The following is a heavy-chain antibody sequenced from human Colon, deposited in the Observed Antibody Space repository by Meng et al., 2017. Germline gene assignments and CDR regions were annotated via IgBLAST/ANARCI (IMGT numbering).Heavy chain of an antibody. CDR1: GFTFSNSA. D-gene: IGHD5-18*01. V-gene: IGHV3-23*01. CDR2: IIRSGGST. CDR3: AKSFYGFSYGKIDY. Sequence: GESLKISCAASGFTFSNSAMNWVRQAPGKGLEWVSSIIRSGGSTYYADSVKGRFTISRDNSKNTLYLQMNSLRAEDTAVYCCAKSFYGFSYGKIDYWGQGTLVTVSS. J-gene: IGHJ4*02.